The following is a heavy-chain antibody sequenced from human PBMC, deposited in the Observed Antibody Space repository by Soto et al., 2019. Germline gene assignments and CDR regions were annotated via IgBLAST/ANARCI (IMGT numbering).Heavy chain of an antibody. J-gene: IGHJ4*02. CDR2: IYYSGST. CDR1: GGSISSGGYY. D-gene: IGHD4-17*01. Sequence: SETLSLTCTVSGGSISSGGYYWSWIRQPPGKGLEWIGSIYYSGSTYYNPSLKSRVTISVDTSKNQFSLKLSSVTAADTAVYYCARSMTTVVTLDYWGQGTLVTVSS. V-gene: IGHV4-39*01. CDR3: ARSMTTVVTLDY.